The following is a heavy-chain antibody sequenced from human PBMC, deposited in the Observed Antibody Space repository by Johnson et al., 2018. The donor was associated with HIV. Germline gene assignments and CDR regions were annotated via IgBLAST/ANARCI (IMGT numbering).Heavy chain of an antibody. CDR2: IRSKANSYAT. CDR3: TRQADI. CDR1: GFTFTNYW. J-gene: IGHJ3*02. V-gene: IGHV3-73*01. Sequence: VQLVESRGGLVQPGGSLRLSCAASGFTFTNYWMSWVRQVPGKGLEWVGRIRSKANSYATAYAASVKGRFTISRDDSKNTAYLQMNSLKTEDTAVYYCTRQADIWGQGTMVTVSS.